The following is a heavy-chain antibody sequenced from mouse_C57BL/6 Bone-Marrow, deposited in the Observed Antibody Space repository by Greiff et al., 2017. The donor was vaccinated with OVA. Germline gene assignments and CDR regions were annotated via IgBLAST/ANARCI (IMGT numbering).Heavy chain of an antibody. CDR3: EREGSYWFAY. CDR2: IAPNSGGT. J-gene: IGHJ3*01. V-gene: IGHV1-72*01. D-gene: IGHD1-1*02. CDR1: GYTFTSYW. Sequence: QVQLQQPGAELVKPGASVKLSCKASGYTFTSYWMHWVKQRPGRGLEWIGRIAPNSGGTKYNEKFKSKATLTVDKPSSTAYMQLSSLTSEDSAVYYCEREGSYWFAYWGQGTLVTVSA.